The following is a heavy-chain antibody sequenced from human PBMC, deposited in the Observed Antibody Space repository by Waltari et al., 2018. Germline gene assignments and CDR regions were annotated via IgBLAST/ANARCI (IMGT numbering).Heavy chain of an antibody. Sequence: EVQLLESGGGLVQPGGSLRLSCAASGFIFSSYDMSWVRQAPGKGLEWFSGISGSGSKIHYADSVRGRFTISRDKSKNTVYLQMNSLRAEDTAVYYCAKGPAARTNWFDPWGQGTLVTVSS. J-gene: IGHJ5*02. D-gene: IGHD2-2*01. CDR3: AKGPAARTNWFDP. V-gene: IGHV3-23*01. CDR2: ISGSGSKI. CDR1: GFIFSSYD.